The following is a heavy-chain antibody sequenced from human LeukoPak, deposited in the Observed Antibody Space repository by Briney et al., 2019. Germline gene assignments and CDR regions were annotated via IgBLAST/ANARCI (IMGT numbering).Heavy chain of an antibody. D-gene: IGHD3-22*01. CDR1: GFTFSSYS. CDR2: ISSSSSYI. V-gene: IGHV3-21*01. Sequence: KPGGSLRLSCAASGFTFSSYSMNWVRQAPGKGLEWVSSISSSSSYIYYADSVKGRFTISRDNAKNSLYLQMNSLRAEDTAVYYCARDRYPRLIYDSSGYFVYWGQGTLVTVSS. J-gene: IGHJ4*02. CDR3: ARDRYPRLIYDSSGYFVY.